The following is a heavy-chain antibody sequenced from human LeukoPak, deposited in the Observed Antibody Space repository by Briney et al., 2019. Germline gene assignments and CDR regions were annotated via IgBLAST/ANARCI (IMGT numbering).Heavy chain of an antibody. CDR3: ARVRFYDSSGHDLPDY. J-gene: IGHJ4*02. Sequence: PGRSLRLSCAASGFTFSRYGMHWVRQAPGKGLEWVAVISYDGSNKYYAESVKGRFTISRDNSKNTLFLQLNSLRAEDMALYYCARVRFYDSSGHDLPDYWGQGTLVTVSS. D-gene: IGHD3-22*01. V-gene: IGHV3-30*03. CDR2: ISYDGSNK. CDR1: GFTFSRYG.